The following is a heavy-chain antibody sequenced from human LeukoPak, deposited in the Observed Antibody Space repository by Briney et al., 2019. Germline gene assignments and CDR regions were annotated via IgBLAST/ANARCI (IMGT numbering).Heavy chain of an antibody. CDR3: ARDAPLMDAPGTHDFWSGYTGY. CDR1: GGSFSSYA. J-gene: IGHJ4*02. Sequence: ASVKVSCKASGGSFSSYAISWVRQAPGQGLEWMGGIIPIFGTANYAQKFQGRVTITADESTSTAYMELSSLRSEDTAVYYCARDAPLMDAPGTHDFWSGYTGYWGQGTLVTVSS. D-gene: IGHD3-3*01. V-gene: IGHV1-69*13. CDR2: IIPIFGTA.